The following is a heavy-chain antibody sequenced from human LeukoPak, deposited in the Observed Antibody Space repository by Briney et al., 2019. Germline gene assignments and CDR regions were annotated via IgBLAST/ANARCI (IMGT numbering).Heavy chain of an antibody. CDR3: AKTPEWENYRPTYYFDY. Sequence: GRSLRLSCAASGFTFSSYGMHWVRQAPGKGLEWVAVISYDGSNEYYADSVKGRFTISRDNSKNTLYLQMNSLRAEDTAVYYCAKTPEWENYRPTYYFDYWGQGTLVTVSS. CDR2: ISYDGSNE. D-gene: IGHD3-16*02. CDR1: GFTFSSYG. J-gene: IGHJ4*02. V-gene: IGHV3-33*05.